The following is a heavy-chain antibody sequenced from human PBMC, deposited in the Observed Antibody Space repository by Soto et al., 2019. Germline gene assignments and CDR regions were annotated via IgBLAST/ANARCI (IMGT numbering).Heavy chain of an antibody. V-gene: IGHV3-48*01. Sequence: PGVYLRLSCAASGFTFSTYSMNWVRQAPGKGLEWVSSISSSSTIYYADSVKGRFTISRDNVQNSLYLQMHSLRAEDTAVYYCARERGSGCTFDYWGQGTLVTVSS. CDR1: GFTFSTYS. J-gene: IGHJ4*02. D-gene: IGHD6-19*01. CDR3: ARERGSGCTFDY. CDR2: ISSSSTI.